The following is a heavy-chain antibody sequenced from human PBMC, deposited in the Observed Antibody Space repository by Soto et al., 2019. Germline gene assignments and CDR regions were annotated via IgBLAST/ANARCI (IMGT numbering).Heavy chain of an antibody. Sequence: GGSLRLSCAASGFTFSSYAMSWVRQAPGKGREWVSAISGSGGSTYYADSVKGRLTISRDNSKNTLYLQMNSLRAEDTAVYYCAKDAWPGWLPYYFDYWGQGTLVTVSS. CDR3: AKDAWPGWLPYYFDY. CDR1: GFTFSSYA. J-gene: IGHJ4*02. CDR2: ISGSGGST. V-gene: IGHV3-23*01. D-gene: IGHD5-12*01.